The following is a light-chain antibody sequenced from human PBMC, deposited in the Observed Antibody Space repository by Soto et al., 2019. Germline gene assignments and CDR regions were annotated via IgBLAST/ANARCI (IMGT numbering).Light chain of an antibody. V-gene: IGKV1-5*01. J-gene: IGKJ1*01. CDR3: QHLKTYPQT. CDR1: QSISSW. CDR2: DAS. Sequence: DIQITQSPSTLSASVGDRVTITCRASQSISSWLAWYQQKPGKAPKLLIYDASSLESGVPSRFSGSGSGTEFTLTISSLQPDDFATYYCQHLKTYPQTFGQGTTGDIK.